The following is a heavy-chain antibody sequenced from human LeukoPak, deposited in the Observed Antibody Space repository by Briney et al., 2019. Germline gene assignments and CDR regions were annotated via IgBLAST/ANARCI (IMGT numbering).Heavy chain of an antibody. CDR3: ARGSGSTYYYYYMDV. J-gene: IGHJ6*03. D-gene: IGHD7-27*01. Sequence: SETVSLTCTVSGGSISSYYWSWIRQPPGKGLEWIGYIYYSGSTNYNPSLKSRVTISVDTSKNQFSLKLSSVTAADTAVYYCARGSGSTYYYYYMDVWGKGTTVTISS. V-gene: IGHV4-59*01. CDR2: IYYSGST. CDR1: GGSISSYY.